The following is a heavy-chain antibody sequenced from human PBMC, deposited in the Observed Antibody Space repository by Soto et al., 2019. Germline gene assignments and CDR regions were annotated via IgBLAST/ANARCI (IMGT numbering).Heavy chain of an antibody. Sequence: EVQLVESGGGLVKPGGSLRLSCAASGFTFSTYGMNWVRQAPGKGLEWVSSISRSSSHLYYADSVKGRFTISRDNAKNSLYLQMNSLGADDTAVYYCARGPVPFYDISGYYSMRWFDPWGQGTLVTVSS. CDR1: GFTFSTYG. V-gene: IGHV3-21*01. D-gene: IGHD3-22*01. J-gene: IGHJ5*02. CDR2: ISRSSSHL. CDR3: ARGPVPFYDISGYYSMRWFDP.